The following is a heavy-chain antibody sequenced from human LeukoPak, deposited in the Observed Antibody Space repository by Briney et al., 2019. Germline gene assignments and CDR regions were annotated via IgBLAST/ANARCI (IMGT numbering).Heavy chain of an antibody. V-gene: IGHV4-39*01. CDR1: GDSISGSDYY. D-gene: IGHD2-2*01. CDR3: ARQGGYCSSTSCYQVRFDP. Sequence: SETLSLTCNVSGDSISGSDYYWGWMRQPPGKGLEWIANIWYSGSAYYNPSLKSRVTISVDTSKNQFSLKLSSVTAADTAVYYCARQGGYCSSTSCYQVRFDPWGQGTLVTVSS. J-gene: IGHJ5*02. CDR2: IWYSGSA.